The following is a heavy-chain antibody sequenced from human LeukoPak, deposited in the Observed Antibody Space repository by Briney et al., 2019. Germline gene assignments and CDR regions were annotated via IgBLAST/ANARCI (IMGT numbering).Heavy chain of an antibody. CDR1: GFTFGDYA. Sequence: PGRSLRLSCTASGFTFGDYAMSWVRQAPEKGLEWVGFIRSKAYGGTTEYAASVKGRFTISRDDSKSIAYLQMNSLKTEDTAVYYCTRDLYSSSWYRDFDYWGQGTLVTVSS. D-gene: IGHD6-13*01. J-gene: IGHJ4*02. V-gene: IGHV3-49*04. CDR3: TRDLYSSSWYRDFDY. CDR2: IRSKAYGGTT.